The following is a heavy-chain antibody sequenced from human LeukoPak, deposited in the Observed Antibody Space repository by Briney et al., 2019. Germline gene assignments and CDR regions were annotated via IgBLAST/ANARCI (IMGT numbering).Heavy chain of an antibody. J-gene: IGHJ4*02. D-gene: IGHD5-24*01. CDR1: GFTFSDHA. Sequence: PGGSLRLSCAASGFTFSDHARHWVRQTPGKGLEWLTLISYDGRSKYYADSVRGRFTVSRDNSKNTLDLQMNAVRPEDTAVYYCARGKNKNMATVIDYWGQGTLVTVSS. CDR2: ISYDGRSK. CDR3: ARGKNKNMATVIDY. V-gene: IGHV3-30*04.